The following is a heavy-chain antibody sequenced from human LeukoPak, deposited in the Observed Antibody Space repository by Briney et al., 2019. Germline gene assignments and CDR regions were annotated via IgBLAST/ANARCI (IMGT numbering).Heavy chain of an antibody. CDR2: IIPIFGTA. D-gene: IGHD6-13*01. Sequence: ASVKVSCKASVGTFSSYAISWVRQAPGQGLEWMGGIIPIFGTANYAQKFQGRVTITADKSTSTAYMELSSLRSEDTAVYYCASITGAAGINWFDPWGQGTLVTVSS. J-gene: IGHJ5*02. V-gene: IGHV1-69*06. CDR3: ASITGAAGINWFDP. CDR1: VGTFSSYA.